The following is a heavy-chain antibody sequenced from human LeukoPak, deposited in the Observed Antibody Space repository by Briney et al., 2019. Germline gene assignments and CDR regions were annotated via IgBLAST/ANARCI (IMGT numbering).Heavy chain of an antibody. V-gene: IGHV1-18*01. D-gene: IGHD3-22*01. CDR1: GYTFTSYG. J-gene: IGHJ5*02. Sequence: GASVKVSCKASGYTFTSYGISWVRQAPGQGREWMGWISAYNNNTIYAQNLQGRLTITTDTTTSTAYMELRTLRPDDTAMYYCAGEGHGTRGFYYPNGFDPWGQGTLVAVSS. CDR2: ISAYNNNT. CDR3: AGEGHGTRGFYYPNGFDP.